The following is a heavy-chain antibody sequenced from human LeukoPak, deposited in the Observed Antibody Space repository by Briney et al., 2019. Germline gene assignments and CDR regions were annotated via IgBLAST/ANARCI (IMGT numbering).Heavy chain of an antibody. D-gene: IGHD3-22*01. CDR1: GFTFSDYY. CDR2: ISGTSIST. Sequence: GGSLRLSCAASGFTFSDYYMSWIRQAPGKGLEWLSYISGTSISTYHADSVKGRFTISRDNAKNSLYLQMNSLSAEDTAVYFCARVNYESSGPQNFGGQGTLVTVS. CDR3: ARVNYESSGPQNF. V-gene: IGHV3-11*05. J-gene: IGHJ4*02.